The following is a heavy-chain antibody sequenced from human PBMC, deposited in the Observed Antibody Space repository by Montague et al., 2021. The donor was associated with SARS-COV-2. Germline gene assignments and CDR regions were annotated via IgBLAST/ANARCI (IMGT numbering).Heavy chain of an antibody. CDR1: GDSVSSNSAA. CDR3: ARLGDGVVPAPILGVGPFYSYYYMDV. CDR2: TYYRSKWYN. V-gene: IGHV6-1*01. Sequence: CAISGDSVSSNSAAWNWIRQSPSRGLEWLGRTYYRSKWYNDYAVSVKSRITINPDTSKNQFSLKVTSMTAADTAFYYCARLGDGVVPAPILGVGPFYSYYYMDVWGKGTTVTVSS. D-gene: IGHD2-2*02. J-gene: IGHJ6*03.